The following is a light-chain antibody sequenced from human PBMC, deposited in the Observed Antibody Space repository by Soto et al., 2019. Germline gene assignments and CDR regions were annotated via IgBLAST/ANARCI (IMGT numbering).Light chain of an antibody. V-gene: IGKV3-15*01. Sequence: EIVMTQSPATLSVSPGERVTLSCRASQSLSSNLAWYQQKPGQAPRLLIYGASTRATDIPARFSGSGSGTEFTLTISSLQSEDFAVYFCQQYNNWPLAFGQGTLLEVK. CDR2: GAS. J-gene: IGKJ5*01. CDR1: QSLSSN. CDR3: QQYNNWPLA.